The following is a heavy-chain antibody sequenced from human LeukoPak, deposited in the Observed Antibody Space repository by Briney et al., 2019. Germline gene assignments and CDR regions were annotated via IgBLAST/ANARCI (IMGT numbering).Heavy chain of an antibody. CDR1: GGSISSYY. CDR3: ARGEWDLLFDY. Sequence: SETLSLTCTVSGGSISSYYWSWIRQPPGKGLEWIGYIFYSGSTNYNPSLKSRVTISVDTSKNQFSLKLSPVTAADTAVYYCARGEWDLLFDYWGQGTLVTVSS. V-gene: IGHV4-59*01. CDR2: IFYSGST. D-gene: IGHD1-26*01. J-gene: IGHJ4*02.